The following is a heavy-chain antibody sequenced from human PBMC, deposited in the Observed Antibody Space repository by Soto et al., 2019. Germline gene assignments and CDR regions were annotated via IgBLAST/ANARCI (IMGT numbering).Heavy chain of an antibody. Sequence: PSETLSLTCTVSGGSISSYYWSWIRQPPGKGLEWIGYIYYSGSTNYNPSLKSRVTISVDTSKNQFSLKLSSVTAADTAVYYCARGRPTYAAHSALTGPTLLFDYWGQGTLVTVSS. J-gene: IGHJ4*02. CDR1: GGSISSYY. CDR2: IYYSGST. V-gene: IGHV4-59*01. D-gene: IGHD3-9*01. CDR3: ARGRPTYAAHSALTGPTLLFDY.